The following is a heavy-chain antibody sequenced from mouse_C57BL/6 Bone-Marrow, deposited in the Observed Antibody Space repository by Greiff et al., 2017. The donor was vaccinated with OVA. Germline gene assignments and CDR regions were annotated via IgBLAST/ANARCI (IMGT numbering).Heavy chain of an antibody. D-gene: IGHD1-1*01. V-gene: IGHV3-2*02. CDR1: GYSITSDYA. Sequence: EVKLVESGPGLVKPSQSLSLTCTVTGYSITSDYAWNWIRQFPGNKLEWMGYISYSGSTSYSPSLKSRISITRDTSKNQFFLQLNSVTTEDTATDYCSRASYYYDDSLDYWGQGTTLTVSS. CDR2: ISYSGST. J-gene: IGHJ2*01. CDR3: SRASYYYDDSLDY.